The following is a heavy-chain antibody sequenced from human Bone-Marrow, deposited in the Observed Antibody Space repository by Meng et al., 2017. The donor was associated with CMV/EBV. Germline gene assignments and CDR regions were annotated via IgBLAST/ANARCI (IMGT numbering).Heavy chain of an antibody. CDR3: ARDQGSSSSLDY. CDR2: ISYDGSNK. Sequence: GGSLRLSCAASGFTFSSYAMHWVRQAPGKGLEWVAVISYDGSNKYYADSVKGRFTISRDNSKNTLYLQMNSLRAEDTAVYYCARDQGSSSSLDYWGQGTLVTASS. J-gene: IGHJ4*02. CDR1: GFTFSSYA. V-gene: IGHV3-30-3*01. D-gene: IGHD6-6*01.